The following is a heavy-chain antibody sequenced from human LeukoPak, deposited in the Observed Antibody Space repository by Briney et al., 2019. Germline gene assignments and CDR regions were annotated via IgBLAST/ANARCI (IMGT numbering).Heavy chain of an antibody. CDR1: GVTFDDYA. Sequence: GGSLRLSCAASGVTFDDYAMHWVRQAPGKGLEWVSGIVWNSGSIDYADSVKGRFTISRDNAKSSLYLQMNSLRDEDTAFYYCAKDVGYSSTFTFEYWGQGTLVTVSS. CDR2: IVWNSGSI. V-gene: IGHV3-9*01. J-gene: IGHJ4*02. D-gene: IGHD6-13*01. CDR3: AKDVGYSSTFTFEY.